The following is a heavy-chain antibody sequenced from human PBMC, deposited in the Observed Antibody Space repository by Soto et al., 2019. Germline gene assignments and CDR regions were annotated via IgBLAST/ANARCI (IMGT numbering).Heavy chain of an antibody. CDR3: AKEGENSSGWTNFDY. CDR2: ISGSGVST. J-gene: IGHJ4*02. Sequence: EVQLLESGGGLVQPGGSLRLSCAASGFTFSSYVMSWVRQAPGKGLEWVSAISGSGVSTYYADSVKGRFTISRDNSKNTLYLQMNSLRAEDTAVYYCAKEGENSSGWTNFDYWGQGTLVTVSS. D-gene: IGHD6-19*01. V-gene: IGHV3-23*01. CDR1: GFTFSSYV.